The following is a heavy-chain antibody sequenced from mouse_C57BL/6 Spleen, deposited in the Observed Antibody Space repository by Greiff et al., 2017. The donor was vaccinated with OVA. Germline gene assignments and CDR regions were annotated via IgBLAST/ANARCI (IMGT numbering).Heavy chain of an antibody. V-gene: IGHV1-64*01. D-gene: IGHD2-2*01. CDR2: IHPNSGST. J-gene: IGHJ4*01. Sequence: VKLQQPGAELVKPGASVKLSCKASGYTFTSYWMHWVKQRPGQGLEWIGMIHPNSGSTNYNEKFKSKATLTVDKSSSTAYMQLSSLTSEDSAVYYCARGGVTTYAMDYWGQGTSVTVSS. CDR1: GYTFTSYW. CDR3: ARGGVTTYAMDY.